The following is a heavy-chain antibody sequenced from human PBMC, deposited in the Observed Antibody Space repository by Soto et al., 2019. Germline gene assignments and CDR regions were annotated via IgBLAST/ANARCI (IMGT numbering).Heavy chain of an antibody. Sequence: GGSLRLSCAASGFTFSSYGIHWVSQAPGKGLEWVAVISYDGSNKYNADSVKGRFTISRDNSKNTLYLQMNSLRAEDTAVYYCAKDSWQNLQGYCSSTSCYDAFDIWGQGTMVTVSS. CDR3: AKDSWQNLQGYCSSTSCYDAFDI. V-gene: IGHV3-30*18. D-gene: IGHD2-2*01. J-gene: IGHJ3*02. CDR2: ISYDGSNK. CDR1: GFTFSSYG.